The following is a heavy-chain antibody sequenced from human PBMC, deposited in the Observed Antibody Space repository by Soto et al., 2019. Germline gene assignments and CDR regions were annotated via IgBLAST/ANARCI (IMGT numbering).Heavy chain of an antibody. V-gene: IGHV4-31*03. CDR1: GASTSSSGYY. D-gene: IGHD1-1*01. CDR3: ARDGNWHRAFDI. CDR2: ITYSGST. Sequence: QVQLQESGPGLVKPSQTLSLTSTVSGASTSSSGYYWSWIRQHPGKALEWIGYITYSGSTYYNPSLKSRVTISVDTSKNQLSLKLSAVTAADTAVYYCARDGNWHRAFDIWGQGTMVTVSS. J-gene: IGHJ3*02.